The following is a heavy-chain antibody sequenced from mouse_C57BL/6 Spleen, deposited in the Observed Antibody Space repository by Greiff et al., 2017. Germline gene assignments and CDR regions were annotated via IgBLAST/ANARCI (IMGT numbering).Heavy chain of an antibody. CDR3: ASYGRDYYAMDY. V-gene: IGHV1-81*01. CDR1: GYTFTSYG. D-gene: IGHD1-2*01. J-gene: IGHJ4*01. Sequence: QVQLQQSGAELARPGASVKLSCKASGYTFTSYGISWVKQSTGQGLEWIGEIYPRSGNTYYNEKFKGQATLTADKSSSTAYMELRSLTSEDSAVYFCASYGRDYYAMDYWGQGTSVTVSS. CDR2: IYPRSGNT.